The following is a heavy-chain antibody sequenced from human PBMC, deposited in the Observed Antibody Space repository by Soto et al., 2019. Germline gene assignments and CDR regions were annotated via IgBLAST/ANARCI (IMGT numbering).Heavy chain of an antibody. CDR2: ISAYNGNT. J-gene: IGHJ4*02. V-gene: IGHV1-18*01. D-gene: IGHD7-27*01. CDR3: ARVGTPTDY. Sequence: QVQLVQSGAEVKKPGASVKVSCKASCSTFTNFVIRWVRQAPGQGLEWMGWISAYNGNTNYATNFQGRVTRTTDTTTSTAYMELRSLRSDDTAVYYCARVGTPTDYWGQGTLVTVSS. CDR1: CSTFTNFV.